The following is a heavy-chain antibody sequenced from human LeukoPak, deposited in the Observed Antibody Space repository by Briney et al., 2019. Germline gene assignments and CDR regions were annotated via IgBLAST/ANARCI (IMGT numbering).Heavy chain of an antibody. CDR2: ISGSGGNT. Sequence: GGSLRLSCAASGFTFSGYAMSWVRQAPGKGLEWVSAISGSGGNTYYADSVKGRFTISRDNSKNTLYLQMISLRAEGTAVYYCARDYFGSGNYYLPFEYWGQGTLVTVSS. V-gene: IGHV3-23*01. CDR1: GFTFSGYA. J-gene: IGHJ4*02. D-gene: IGHD3-10*01. CDR3: ARDYFGSGNYYLPFEY.